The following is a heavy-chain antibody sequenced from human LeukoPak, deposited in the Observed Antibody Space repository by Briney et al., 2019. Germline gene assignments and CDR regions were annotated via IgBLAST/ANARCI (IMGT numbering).Heavy chain of an antibody. CDR2: ISGSGGST. CDR3: AKKFPAYQPPW. J-gene: IGHJ4*02. V-gene: IGHV3-23*01. CDR1: GFTFSNYA. Sequence: GGSLRLSSAASGFTFSNYAMSWVRQAPRKGLEWVSAISGSGGSTYFAASVKGRFTISRDNSKNTLYLQMNSLRAEDTAIYYCAKKFPAYQPPWWGQGTLVTVSS.